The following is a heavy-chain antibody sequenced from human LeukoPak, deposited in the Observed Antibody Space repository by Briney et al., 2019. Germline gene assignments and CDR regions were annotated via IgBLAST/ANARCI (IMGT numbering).Heavy chain of an antibody. V-gene: IGHV3-33*01. Sequence: GGSLRLSCAASGFTFSSYGMHWIRQAPGKGLEWVAVIWYDGSNKYYADSVKGRFTIYRDNSKNTLYLQMNSLRAEDTAVYYCARYCSSTSCSGMDVWGQGTTVTVSS. D-gene: IGHD2-2*01. CDR3: ARYCSSTSCSGMDV. J-gene: IGHJ6*02. CDR2: IWYDGSNK. CDR1: GFTFSSYG.